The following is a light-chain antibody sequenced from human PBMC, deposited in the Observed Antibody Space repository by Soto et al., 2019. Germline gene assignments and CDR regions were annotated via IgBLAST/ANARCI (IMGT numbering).Light chain of an antibody. CDR1: QSVSSY. V-gene: IGKV3-11*01. CDR3: QQRSNWVT. J-gene: IGKJ3*01. Sequence: EIVMTQSPATLSVSPGERAILSFSASQSVSSYLAWYQQKPGQAPRLLIYDASNRATGIPARFSGSGSGTDFTLTISSLEPEDFAVYYCQQRSNWVTFGPGTKVDIK. CDR2: DAS.